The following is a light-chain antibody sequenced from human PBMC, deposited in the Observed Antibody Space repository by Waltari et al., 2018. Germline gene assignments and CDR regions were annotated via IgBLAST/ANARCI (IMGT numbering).Light chain of an antibody. Sequence: DIVMTQSPDSLSVSLGERATLPCKSSQSVLYSSNNKNYLAWYQPKPGQPPKLLIYWASTRESGVPDRFSGSGSGTDFTLTISSLQAEDVAVYYCQQYYTTRTFGQGTKVEIK. CDR2: WAS. CDR1: QSVLYSSNNKNY. J-gene: IGKJ1*01. V-gene: IGKV4-1*01. CDR3: QQYYTTRT.